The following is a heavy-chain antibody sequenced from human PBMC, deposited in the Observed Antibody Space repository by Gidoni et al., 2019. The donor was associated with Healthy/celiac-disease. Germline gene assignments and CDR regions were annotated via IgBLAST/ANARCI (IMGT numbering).Heavy chain of an antibody. D-gene: IGHD5-12*01. CDR2: IYSGGST. Sequence: ELQLVETGGGLIQPGGSPSLSCAAFGFTVSSHYMTWVGQAPGKGLEWVSVIYSGGSTYYADSVKGRFTISRDNSKNTLYLQMNSLRAEDTAVYYCAYREMATMHWGQGTLVTVSS. V-gene: IGHV3-53*02. CDR3: AYREMATMH. CDR1: GFTVSSHY. J-gene: IGHJ4*02.